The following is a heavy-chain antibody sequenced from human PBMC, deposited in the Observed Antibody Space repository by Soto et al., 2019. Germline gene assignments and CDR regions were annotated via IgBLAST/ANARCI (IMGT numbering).Heavy chain of an antibody. Sequence: GGSLRLSCAASGFTFSSYAMSWVRQAPGKGLEWVSAISGSGGSTYYADSVKGRFTISRDNSKNTLYLQMSSLRAEDTALYYCEVPGYGGNDHPYYYSARDVWGKGTRVTVSS. D-gene: IGHD5-12*01. V-gene: IGHV3-23*01. CDR3: EVPGYGGNDHPYYYSARDV. CDR1: GFTFSSYA. CDR2: ISGSGGST. J-gene: IGHJ6*04.